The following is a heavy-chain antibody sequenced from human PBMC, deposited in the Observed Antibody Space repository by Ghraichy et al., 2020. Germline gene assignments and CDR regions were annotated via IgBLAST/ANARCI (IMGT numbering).Heavy chain of an antibody. V-gene: IGHV3-48*02. Sequence: GGSLRRSCAASGFTFSSYSMHWVRQAPGKGLEWVSYIRSTSSTIYYADSVKGRFTISRDNAKNSLYLQMNSLRDEDTAVYYCARSGYNGYDDNYYYYNGMDVWGQGTTVTVSS. CDR2: IRSTSSTI. CDR3: ARSGYNGYDDNYYYYNGMDV. CDR1: GFTFSSYS. J-gene: IGHJ6*02. D-gene: IGHD5-12*01.